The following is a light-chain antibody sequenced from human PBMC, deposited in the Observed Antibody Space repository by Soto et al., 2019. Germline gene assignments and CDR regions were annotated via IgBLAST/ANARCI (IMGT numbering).Light chain of an antibody. CDR3: QQYDTYPWT. V-gene: IGKV1-39*01. J-gene: IGKJ1*01. CDR2: AAS. CDR1: QSISSY. Sequence: DIQMTQSPSSLSASVGDRVTITCRASQSISSYLNWYQQKPGKAPKVLIYAASSLQSGVPSRFSGSGSQTEFTLTISSLQPDDFATYYCQQYDTYPWTFGQGTKVDIK.